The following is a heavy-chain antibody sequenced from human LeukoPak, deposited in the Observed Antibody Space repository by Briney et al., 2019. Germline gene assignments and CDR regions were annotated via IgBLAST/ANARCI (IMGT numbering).Heavy chain of an antibody. Sequence: SETLSLTCTVSGGSISSYYWSWIRQPAGKGLEWIGRIYTSGSTNYNPSLKSRVTMSVDTSENQFSLKLSSVTAADTAVYYCAKEGIAAAPVFYMDVWGKGTTVTISS. CDR1: GGSISSYY. V-gene: IGHV4-4*07. D-gene: IGHD6-13*01. CDR3: AKEGIAAAPVFYMDV. J-gene: IGHJ6*03. CDR2: IYTSGST.